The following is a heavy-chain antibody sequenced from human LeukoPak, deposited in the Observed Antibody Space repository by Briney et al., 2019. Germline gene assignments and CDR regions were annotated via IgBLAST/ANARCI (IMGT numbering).Heavy chain of an antibody. CDR1: GVSITSYY. V-gene: IGHV4-59*01. D-gene: IGHD3-10*01. J-gene: IGHJ4*02. Sequence: SETLSLTCTVSGVSITSYYWNWVRQPPGKGLEWVGYIYYSGTTNYNPSLKSRVTISVDLSKNQLSLRLRSVTAADTALYFCAKDTAGGAHLDYWGQGTLVTVSS. CDR2: IYYSGTT. CDR3: AKDTAGGAHLDY.